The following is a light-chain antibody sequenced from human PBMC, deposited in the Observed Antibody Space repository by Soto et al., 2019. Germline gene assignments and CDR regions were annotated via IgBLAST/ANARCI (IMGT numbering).Light chain of an antibody. CDR1: QSVSSN. J-gene: IGKJ2*01. CDR3: QQYNDWPPGT. Sequence: EIVMTQSPATLSVSPGERATLSCRASQSVSSNLAWYQQKHGQAPRLLIYGASTRATGIPAGFSGSGSGTEFTLIISSLQSEDFAVYYCQQYNDWPPGTFGQGTKLEIK. V-gene: IGKV3-15*01. CDR2: GAS.